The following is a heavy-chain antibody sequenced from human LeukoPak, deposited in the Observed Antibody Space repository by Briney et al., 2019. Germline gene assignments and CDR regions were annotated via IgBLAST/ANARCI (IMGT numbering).Heavy chain of an antibody. CDR1: GFTFSDYY. J-gene: IGHJ6*02. D-gene: IGHD4-23*01. V-gene: IGHV3-11*01. CDR3: ARERTDGGNSDDYYGMDV. CDR2: ISSSGSTI. Sequence: GGSQRLSCAASGFTFSDYYMSWIRQAPGKGLEWVSYISSSGSTIYYADSVKGRFTISRDNAKNSLYLQMNSLRAEDTAVYYCARERTDGGNSDDYYGMDVWGQGTTVTVSS.